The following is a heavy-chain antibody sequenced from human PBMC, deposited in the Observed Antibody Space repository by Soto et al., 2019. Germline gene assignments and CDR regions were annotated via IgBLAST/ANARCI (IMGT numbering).Heavy chain of an antibody. J-gene: IGHJ4*02. D-gene: IGHD3-10*01. V-gene: IGHV1-18*01. CDR2: VGNYNGNT. Sequence: ASVKVSCKASGYTFSSSGISWVRQAPGQGLEWMGWVGNYNGNTNYAQKLQGRVTMTTDTSTSTAYMELRSLRSDDTAVYYCARTSAWFGESTGYWGQGTLVTVSS. CDR1: GYTFSSSG. CDR3: ARTSAWFGESTGY.